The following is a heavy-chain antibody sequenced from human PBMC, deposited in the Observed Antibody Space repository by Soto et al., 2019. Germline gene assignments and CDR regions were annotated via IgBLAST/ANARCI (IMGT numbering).Heavy chain of an antibody. V-gene: IGHV1-18*01. CDR3: AGGGPHICGGSWNYYFDY. CDR1: GYTFTNYG. J-gene: IGHJ4*02. CDR2: NT. Sequence: QVQLVQSGGEVKAPGASVKISCKTSGYTFTNYGVTWVRQAPGQGLEWVGCNTDYAQKIQGTDTMTRDTSTSTAYLKLRSLKYDDTAVYYCAGGGPHICGGSWNYYFDYWGQGTLVTVSS. D-gene: IGHD1-7*01.